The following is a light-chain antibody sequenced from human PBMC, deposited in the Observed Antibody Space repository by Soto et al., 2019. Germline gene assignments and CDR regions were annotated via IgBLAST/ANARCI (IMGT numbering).Light chain of an antibody. CDR1: QSVSSY. J-gene: IGKJ1*01. V-gene: IGKV3-11*01. Sequence: EIVLTQSPSTLSLSPGERATISCRASQSVSSYLAWYQQKPGKAPRLLIYDASNRDTGIPARFSGSGSGTDYTLTIISLEPEDFSVYYCQQQCNCYRTFGQGTKVDIK. CDR3: QQQCNCYRT. CDR2: DAS.